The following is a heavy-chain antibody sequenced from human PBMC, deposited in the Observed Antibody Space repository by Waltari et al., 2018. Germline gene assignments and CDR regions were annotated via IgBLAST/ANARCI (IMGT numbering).Heavy chain of an antibody. CDR1: GFTFSTYW. CDR3: ARDPEFGIDAFDI. J-gene: IGHJ3*02. CDR2: RNEHGSEK. Sequence: EVQLVESGGGLVQPGGSLRVSCAASGFTFSTYWMTWVRQAPGKGLEWVANRNEHGSEKDCVDSVKGRFTISRDNAKNLLYLQRNSLRAEDTAVYYCARDPEFGIDAFDIWGQGTMVTGSS. V-gene: IGHV3-7*01. D-gene: IGHD3-10*01.